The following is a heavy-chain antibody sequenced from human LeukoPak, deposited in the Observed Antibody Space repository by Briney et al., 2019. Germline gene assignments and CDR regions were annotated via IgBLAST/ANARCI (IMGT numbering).Heavy chain of an antibody. Sequence: ASETLSLTCTVSGGSISTYYWNWIRQPPGKGLEWIGYIYYSGSTNYNPSLKSRVTISVDTSKNQFSLNLTSVTAADTAVYYCARGGIGQTFDNWGQGTLVTVSS. V-gene: IGHV4-59*01. CDR1: GGSISTYY. CDR2: IYYSGST. D-gene: IGHD6-13*01. CDR3: ARGGIGQTFDN. J-gene: IGHJ4*02.